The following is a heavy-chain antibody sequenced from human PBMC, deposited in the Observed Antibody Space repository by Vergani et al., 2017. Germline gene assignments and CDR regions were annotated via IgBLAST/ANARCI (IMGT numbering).Heavy chain of an antibody. V-gene: IGHV4-31*03. CDR2: IYYSGST. CDR1: GGSISSGGYY. Sequence: QVQLQESGPGLVKPSQTLSLTCTVSGGSISSGGYYWSWIRQHPGKGLEWIGYIYYSGSTYYNPSLKSRVSISVDTSKNQFSLKLTSVTAADTAVYYCAKGPRDCSSTSCYSRWSYYYYMDVWGKGTTVTVSS. J-gene: IGHJ6*03. CDR3: AKGPRDCSSTSCYSRWSYYYYMDV. D-gene: IGHD2-2*01.